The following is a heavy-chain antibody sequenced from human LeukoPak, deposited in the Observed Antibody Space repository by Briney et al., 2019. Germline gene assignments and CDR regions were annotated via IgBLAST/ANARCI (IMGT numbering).Heavy chain of an antibody. Sequence: ASVKVSYKASGYTFTGYYMHWVRQAPGQGLEWMGWINPNSGGTNYAQKFQGRVTMTRDTSISTAYMELSRLRSDDTAVYYCARADTAMVTVDYWGQGTLVTVSS. CDR1: GYTFTGYY. J-gene: IGHJ4*02. CDR2: INPNSGGT. D-gene: IGHD5-18*01. CDR3: ARADTAMVTVDY. V-gene: IGHV1-2*02.